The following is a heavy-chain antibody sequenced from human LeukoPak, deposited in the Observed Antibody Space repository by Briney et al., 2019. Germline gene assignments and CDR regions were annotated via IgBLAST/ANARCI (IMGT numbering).Heavy chain of an antibody. CDR3: ARGEIAAAGTTVAEGYFDY. CDR1: GGSISNSSYY. Sequence: SETLSLTCTVSGGSISNSSYYWGWIRQPPGKGLEWIGSIYYSGSTYYNPSLKSRVTISVGTSKNQFSLKLSSVTAADTVVYYCARGEIAAAGTTVAEGYFDYWGQGTLVTVSS. D-gene: IGHD6-13*01. J-gene: IGHJ4*02. V-gene: IGHV4-39*01. CDR2: IYYSGST.